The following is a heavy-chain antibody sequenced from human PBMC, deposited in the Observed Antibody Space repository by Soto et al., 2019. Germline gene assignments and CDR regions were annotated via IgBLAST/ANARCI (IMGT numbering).Heavy chain of an antibody. D-gene: IGHD3-3*01. J-gene: IGHJ4*02. CDR1: GFSFSSYA. CDR2: ISHDGNIK. CDR3: EKELAYGDFCRGIEY. V-gene: IGHV3-30*18. Sequence: QVQLVESGGGVVQPGRSLRLSCAASGFSFSSYAMHWVRQAPGKGLEWVAIISHDGNIKRYADFVEGRFIVFRDNANNNLLLQMERLKTDDTAVYYCEKELAYGDFCRGIEYWGQGTLVTVAS.